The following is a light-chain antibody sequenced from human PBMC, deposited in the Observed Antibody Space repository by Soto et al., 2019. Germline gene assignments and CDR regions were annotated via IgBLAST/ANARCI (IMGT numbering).Light chain of an antibody. CDR3: QPYDGGVSGVV. Sequence: QSVLTQPPSVSGAPGQWVTISCTGSSSNLGAGYDVHWYQRLPGAAPKHLIYANRNRPSGVPERYSGYQSGTSASLATRDLRAEDEGDYCYQPYDGGVSGVVVGGGTKLTVL. V-gene: IGLV1-40*01. CDR1: SSNLGAGYD. CDR2: ANR. J-gene: IGLJ2*01.